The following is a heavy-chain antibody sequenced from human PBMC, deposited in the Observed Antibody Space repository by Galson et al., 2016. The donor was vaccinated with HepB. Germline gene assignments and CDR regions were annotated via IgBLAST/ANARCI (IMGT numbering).Heavy chain of an antibody. D-gene: IGHD1-14*01. J-gene: IGHJ5*01. V-gene: IGHV4-39*01. CDR2: MYSSGTT. CDR3: ARHVHYNSPPIGFDS. Sequence: SETLSLTCSVSGGSIGSSSLYWGWIRQPPGKGLEWIGSMYSSGTTYYNPSLERRVTISVDTSKNQFSLKVKYVTAADTAVYYCARHVHYNSPPIGFDSWGQGTLATVSS. CDR1: GGSIGSSSLY.